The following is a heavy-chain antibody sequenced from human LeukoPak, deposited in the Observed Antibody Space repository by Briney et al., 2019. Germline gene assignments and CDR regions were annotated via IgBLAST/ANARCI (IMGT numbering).Heavy chain of an antibody. J-gene: IGHJ6*03. Sequence: GGSLRLSCAASGFTFDDYGMSWVRQAPGKGLEWVSGINWNGGSTGYADSVKGRFTTSRDNAKNSLYLRAEDTALYYCARDPVQGSSTSCYARCYYYYMDVWGKGTTVTVSS. V-gene: IGHV3-20*04. CDR1: GFTFDDYG. CDR2: INWNGGST. CDR3: ARDPVQGSSTSCYARCYYYYMDV. D-gene: IGHD2-2*01.